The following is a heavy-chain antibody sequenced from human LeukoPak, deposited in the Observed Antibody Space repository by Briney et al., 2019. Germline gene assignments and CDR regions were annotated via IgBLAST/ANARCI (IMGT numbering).Heavy chain of an antibody. D-gene: IGHD4-17*01. CDR1: GGSISSGGYY. CDR3: AREGYGDYENY. V-gene: IGHV4-31*03. Sequence: SETLSLTCTVSGGSISSGGYYWSWIRQHPGKGLEWIGYIYYSGSTYYNPSLKSRVTISVDTSKNQFSLKLSSVTAADTAVYYCAREGYGDYENYWGQGTLVTVSS. J-gene: IGHJ4*02. CDR2: IYYSGST.